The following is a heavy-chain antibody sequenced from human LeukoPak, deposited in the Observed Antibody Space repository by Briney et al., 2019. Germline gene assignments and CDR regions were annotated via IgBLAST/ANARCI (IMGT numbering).Heavy chain of an antibody. CDR1: GGSISSSSYY. CDR2: IYYSGST. V-gene: IGHV4-39*01. J-gene: IGHJ5*02. CDR3: ARHPPYGYFSGGDWFDP. Sequence: PSETLSLTCTVSGGSISSSSYYWGWIRQPPGKGLEWIGSIYYSGSTYYNPSLKSRVTISVDTSKNQLSLKLSSVTAADTAVYYCARHPPYGYFSGGDWFDPWGQGTLVTVSS. D-gene: IGHD5-18*01.